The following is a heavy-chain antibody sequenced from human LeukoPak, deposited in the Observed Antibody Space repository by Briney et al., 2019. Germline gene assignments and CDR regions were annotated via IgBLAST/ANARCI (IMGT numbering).Heavy chain of an antibody. Sequence: PGGSLRLSCAASGFTFSSYWMSWVRQAPGKGLEWVANIKQDGSEKYYVDSVKGRFTISRDNAKNSLYLQMNSLRAEDTAVDHCSTSIWGYSDYWGQGTLVTVSS. D-gene: IGHD2-2*01. CDR2: IKQDGSEK. CDR1: GFTFSSYW. J-gene: IGHJ4*02. CDR3: STSIWGYSDY. V-gene: IGHV3-7*01.